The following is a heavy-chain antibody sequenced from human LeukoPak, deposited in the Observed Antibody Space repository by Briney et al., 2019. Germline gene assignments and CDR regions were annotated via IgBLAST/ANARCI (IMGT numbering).Heavy chain of an antibody. D-gene: IGHD5-12*01. Sequence: SETLSLTCTVSGGSISSGSYYWSWIRQPAGKGLEWTGRIYTSGSTNYNPSLKSRVTISVDTSKNQFSLKLSSVTAADTAVYYCARGATPPQGGKYFAYWGQGTLVTVSS. CDR1: GGSISSGSYY. CDR2: IYTSGST. J-gene: IGHJ4*02. CDR3: ARGATPPQGGKYFAY. V-gene: IGHV4-61*02.